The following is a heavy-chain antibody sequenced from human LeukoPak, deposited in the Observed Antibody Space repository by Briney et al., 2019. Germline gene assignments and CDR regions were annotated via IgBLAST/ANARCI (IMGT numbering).Heavy chain of an antibody. CDR3: AKSRPYQLLSDCFDY. V-gene: IGHV3-7*03. J-gene: IGHJ4*02. D-gene: IGHD2-2*01. CDR1: GFTFSSYW. Sequence: GGSLRLSCAASGFTFSSYWMSWVRQAPGKGLEWVANIKQDGSEKYYVDSVKGRFTISRDNAKNSLYLQMNSLRAEDTAVYYCAKSRPYQLLSDCFDYWGQGTLVTVSS. CDR2: IKQDGSEK.